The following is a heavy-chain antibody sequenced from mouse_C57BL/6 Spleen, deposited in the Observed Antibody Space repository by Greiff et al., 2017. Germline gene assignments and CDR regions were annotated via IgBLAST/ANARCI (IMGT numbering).Heavy chain of an antibody. CDR3: ARPTLDWYFDV. CDR1: GYSITSGYY. V-gene: IGHV3-6*01. Sequence: EVQLVESGPGLVKPSQSLSLTCSVTGYSITSGYYWNWIRQFPGNKLEWMGYISYDGSNNYNPSLKNRISITRDPSKNQFFLKLNSVTTEDTATYYCARPTLDWYFDVWGTGTTVTVSS. CDR2: ISYDGSN. D-gene: IGHD3-1*01. J-gene: IGHJ1*03.